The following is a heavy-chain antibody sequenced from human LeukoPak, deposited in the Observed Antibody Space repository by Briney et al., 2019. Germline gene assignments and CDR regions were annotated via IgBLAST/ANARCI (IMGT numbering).Heavy chain of an antibody. CDR2: IKQDGSEK. V-gene: IGHV3-7*03. Sequence: GGSLRLSCAASGFTFSSYAMSWVRQAPGKGLEWVANIKQDGSEKYYVDSVKGRFTISRDNAKNSLYLQMNSLRAEDTAVYYCARDGILSDYWGQGTLVTVSS. CDR3: ARDGILSDY. D-gene: IGHD2/OR15-2a*01. CDR1: GFTFSSYA. J-gene: IGHJ4*02.